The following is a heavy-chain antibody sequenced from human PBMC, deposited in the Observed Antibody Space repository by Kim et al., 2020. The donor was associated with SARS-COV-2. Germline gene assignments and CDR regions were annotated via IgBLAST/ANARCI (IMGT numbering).Heavy chain of an antibody. J-gene: IGHJ4*02. Sequence: ASVKVSCKASGYTFTTDGVHWVRQAPGQRLEWMGWINVGNGNTKYSEKFQGRVTITRDTSASTAYMELSSLRSEDTAVYYCARDQGVGDYWGQGALVTVSS. CDR2: INVGNGNT. V-gene: IGHV1-3*01. D-gene: IGHD1-26*01. CDR1: GYTFTTDG. CDR3: ARDQGVGDY.